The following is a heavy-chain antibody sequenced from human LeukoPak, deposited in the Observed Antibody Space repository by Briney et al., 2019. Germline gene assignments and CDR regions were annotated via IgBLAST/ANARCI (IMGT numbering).Heavy chain of an antibody. J-gene: IGHJ3*02. CDR2: IWYDGSNK. CDR1: GFTFSSYG. Sequence: PGGSLRLSCAASGFTFSSYGMHWVRQAPGKGLEWVGVIWYDGSNKYYADSVKGRFTISRDNSKNTLYLQMNSLRAEDTAVYYCAKVVSTVTTRDHDAFDIWGQGTMVTVSS. D-gene: IGHD4-17*01. V-gene: IGHV3-33*06. CDR3: AKVVSTVTTRDHDAFDI.